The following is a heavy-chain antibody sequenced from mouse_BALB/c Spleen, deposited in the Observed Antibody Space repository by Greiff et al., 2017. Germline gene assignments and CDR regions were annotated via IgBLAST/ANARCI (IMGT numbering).Heavy chain of an antibody. D-gene: IGHD3-3*01. CDR3: AREGGRGYYFDY. J-gene: IGHJ2*01. V-gene: IGHV3-2*02. CDR2: ISYSGST. Sequence: EVQLQESGPGLVKPSQSLSLTCTVTGYSITSDYAWNWIRQFPGNKLEWMGYISYSGSTSYNPSLKSRISITRDTSKNQFFLQLNSVTTEDTATYYCAREGGRGYYFDYWGQGTTLTVSS. CDR1: GYSITSDYA.